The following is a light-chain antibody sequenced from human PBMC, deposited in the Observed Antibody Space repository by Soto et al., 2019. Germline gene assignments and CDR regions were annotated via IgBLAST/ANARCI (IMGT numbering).Light chain of an antibody. J-gene: IGKJ1*01. CDR2: GAS. Sequence: EVVLTQSPGTLSLSPGESATLSCRASQSVSSSYLAWYQQKPGQTPRLLIYGASSRATGIPDRFSGSGSGTDFTLTISRLEPEDLGVYYCQQHGTSPWMFGQGTKVDI. V-gene: IGKV3-20*01. CDR1: QSVSSSY. CDR3: QQHGTSPWM.